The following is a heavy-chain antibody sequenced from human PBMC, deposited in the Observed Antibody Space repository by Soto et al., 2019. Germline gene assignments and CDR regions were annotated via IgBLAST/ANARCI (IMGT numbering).Heavy chain of an antibody. V-gene: IGHV3-23*01. CDR1: GFTFSDYA. CDR3: TKEKWATIFGVVTTFYDC. D-gene: IGHD3-3*01. Sequence: EVQLLESGGGLLQPGGSLRLSCAASGFTFSDYAMTWVRQAPGQGLEWVSTLIHSGDITYYADSVKGRFTISRDNSRNTLYLKMNSLRAGDTAIYYCTKEKWATIFGVVTTFYDCWGQGTLVTVSS. CDR2: LIHSGDIT. J-gene: IGHJ4*02.